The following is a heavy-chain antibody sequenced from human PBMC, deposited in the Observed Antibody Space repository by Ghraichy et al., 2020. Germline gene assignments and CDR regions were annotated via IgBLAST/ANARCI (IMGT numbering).Heavy chain of an antibody. CDR1: GFTFSSYW. J-gene: IGHJ3*02. D-gene: IGHD6-19*01. CDR2: IKQDGSEK. Sequence: GGSLRLSCAASGFTFSSYWMSWVRQAPGKGLEWVANIKQDGSEKYYVDSVKGRFTISRDNAKNSLYLQMNSLRAEDTAVYYCARSLRHFGVIAVAGRGAFDIWGQGTMVTVSS. CDR3: ARSLRHFGVIAVAGRGAFDI. V-gene: IGHV3-7*01.